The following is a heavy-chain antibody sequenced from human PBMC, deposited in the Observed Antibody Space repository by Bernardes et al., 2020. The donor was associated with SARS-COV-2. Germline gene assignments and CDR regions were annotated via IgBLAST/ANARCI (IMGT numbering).Heavy chain of an antibody. J-gene: IGHJ6*02. CDR3: ARLSVGVSSLPFYYYYGMDV. Sequence: SETLSLTRTVSGGSISSYYWSWIRQPPGKGLEWIGYIYYSGSTNYNPSLKSRVTISVDTSKNQFSLKLSSLTAADTAVYYCARLSVGVSSLPFYYYYGMDVWGQGTTVTVSS. D-gene: IGHD6-13*01. CDR1: GGSISSYY. V-gene: IGHV4-59*08. CDR2: IYYSGST.